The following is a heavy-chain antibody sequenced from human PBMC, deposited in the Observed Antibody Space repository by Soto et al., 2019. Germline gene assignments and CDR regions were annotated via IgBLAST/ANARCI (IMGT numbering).Heavy chain of an antibody. J-gene: IGHJ4*02. CDR1: GGSFSGYY. CDR2: INHSGST. CDR3: AIGDFFDY. V-gene: IGHV4-34*01. Sequence: SETLSLTCAVYGGSFSGYYWSWIRQPPGKGLEWIGEINHSGSTNYNPSLKSRVTISVDTSKNQFSLKLSSVTAADTAVYYCAIGDFFDYWGQGTLVTVSS.